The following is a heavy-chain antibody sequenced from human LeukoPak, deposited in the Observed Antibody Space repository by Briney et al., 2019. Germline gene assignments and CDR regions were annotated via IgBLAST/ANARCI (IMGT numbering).Heavy chain of an antibody. D-gene: IGHD5-24*01. CDR1: GFTFDDYA. CDR3: AKGADPLQFDFGVFLYDYYYYMDV. V-gene: IGHV3-43*02. Sequence: TGGSLRLSCAASGFTFDDYAMHWVRQAPGKGLEWVSLISGDGGSTYYADSVKGRFTISRDNSKNSLYLQMNSLRTEDTALYYCAKGADPLQFDFGVFLYDYYYYMDVWGKGTTVTVSS. J-gene: IGHJ6*03. CDR2: ISGDGGST.